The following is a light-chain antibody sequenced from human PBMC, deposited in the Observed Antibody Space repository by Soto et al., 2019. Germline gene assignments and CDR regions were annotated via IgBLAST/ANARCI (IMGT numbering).Light chain of an antibody. Sequence: QSALTQPASVSGSPGQSITISCTGTSSDVGGYEFVSWYQQHPGKAPKLMIYEVSSRPSGVSHRFSGSKSGNTASLTISGLQAEDEADYYCSSYTTANTYVFGTGTKLTV. CDR3: SSYTTANTYV. CDR1: SSDVGGYEF. V-gene: IGLV2-14*01. J-gene: IGLJ1*01. CDR2: EVS.